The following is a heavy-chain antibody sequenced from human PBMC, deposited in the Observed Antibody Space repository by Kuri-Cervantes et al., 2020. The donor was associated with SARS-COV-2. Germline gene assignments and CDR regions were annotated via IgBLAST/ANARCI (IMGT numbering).Heavy chain of an antibody. J-gene: IGHJ3*02. CDR1: GGSISSYY. Sequence: SETLSLTCTVSGGSISSYYWSWIRQPAGKGLEWIGRIYTSGSTNYNPSLKSRVTMSVDTSKNQFSLKLSSVTAADTAVYYCARDLRPKAAAGTRNAFDIWGQGAMVTGSS. CDR2: IYTSGST. CDR3: ARDLRPKAAAGTRNAFDI. D-gene: IGHD6-13*01. V-gene: IGHV4-4*07.